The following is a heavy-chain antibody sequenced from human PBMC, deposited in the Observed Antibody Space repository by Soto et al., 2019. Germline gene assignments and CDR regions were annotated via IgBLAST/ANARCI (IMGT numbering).Heavy chain of an antibody. CDR1: GGTFSSYT. V-gene: IGHV1-69*02. CDR3: ARVYYGSGSYYSDYYMDV. CDR2: IIPILGIA. J-gene: IGHJ6*03. D-gene: IGHD3-10*01. Sequence: QVQLVQSGAEVKKPGSSVKVSCKASGGTFSSYTISWVRQAPGQGLEWMGRIIPILGIANYAQKLQGRVTITADKSTSTAYMELSSLRSEDTAVYYCARVYYGSGSYYSDYYMDVWGKGTTVTVSS.